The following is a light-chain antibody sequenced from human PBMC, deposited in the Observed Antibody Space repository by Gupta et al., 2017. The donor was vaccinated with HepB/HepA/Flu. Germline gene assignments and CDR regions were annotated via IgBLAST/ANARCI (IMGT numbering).Light chain of an antibody. J-gene: IGLJ2*01. CDR2: KNN. V-gene: IGLV10-54*04. CDR3: SAWDSRLRAQG. Sequence: QAGLTQPPSVSKGLRQTATLTCTGNSNNVGNQGAAWLQQHQGHPPKLLSYKNNNRPSGISERFAASRAGNKASLTITVLQPEDEADDYCSAWDSRLRAQGVGGGNKMTV. CDR1: SNNVGNQG.